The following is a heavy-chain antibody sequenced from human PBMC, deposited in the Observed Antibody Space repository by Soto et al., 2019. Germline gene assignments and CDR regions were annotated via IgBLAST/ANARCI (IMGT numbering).Heavy chain of an antibody. V-gene: IGHV3-23*01. CDR3: ARHVDSAMVYYYFGMDV. J-gene: IGHJ6*02. CDR2: SSGTGGST. Sequence: PGGSLRLSCAASRFTFSSYAMSWVRQAAGKGLEWVSTSSGTGGSTYYADSVKGRFTISRENSKNTLYLQMNSLRAEDTAVYYCARHVDSAMVYYYFGMDVWGQGTTVTVSS. D-gene: IGHD5-18*01. CDR1: RFTFSSYA.